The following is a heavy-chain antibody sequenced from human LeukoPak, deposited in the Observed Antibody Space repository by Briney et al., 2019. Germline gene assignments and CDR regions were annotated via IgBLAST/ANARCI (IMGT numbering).Heavy chain of an antibody. J-gene: IGHJ2*01. CDR1: GASINNNY. V-gene: IGHV4-59*01. CDR3: ASGTFDGPLYGTYWYFHV. D-gene: IGHD1-14*01. CDR2: IYSNGNT. Sequence: SETLSLTYAVSGASINNNYWTWVRQPPGKGLEWIGYIYSNGNTNYNPSLKGRVTMSIETSKNQFSLQLPSVTAADTAVYYCASGTFDGPLYGTYWYFHVWGRGTLVTVSS.